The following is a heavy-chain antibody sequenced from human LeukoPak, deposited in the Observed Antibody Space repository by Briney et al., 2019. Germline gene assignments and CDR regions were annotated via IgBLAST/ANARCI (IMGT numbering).Heavy chain of an antibody. V-gene: IGHV4-39*01. CDR3: ARLGYYGSGSLVDYFDY. D-gene: IGHD3-10*01. CDR2: IYYSGNT. Sequence: SETLSLTCTVSGGSISSSSYYWGWLRQPPGKGLEWIGSIYYSGNTYYNPSLKSRVTISVDTSKNQFSLNLSSVTAADTAVYYCARLGYYGSGSLVDYFDYWGQGTLVTVSS. CDR1: GGSISSSSYY. J-gene: IGHJ4*02.